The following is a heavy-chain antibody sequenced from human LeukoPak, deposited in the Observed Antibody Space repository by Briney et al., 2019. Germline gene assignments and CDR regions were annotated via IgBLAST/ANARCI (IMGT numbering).Heavy chain of an antibody. CDR3: ARLSSGVVTAALDY. D-gene: IGHD4-23*01. CDR1: GYTFTSYG. Sequence: GASVKVSCKASGYTFTSYGISWVRQAPGQGLEWMGWISAYNGNTNYAQKLQGRVTMTTDTSTSTAYMELRSLRSDDTAVYYCARLSSGVVTAALDYWGQGTLVTVSS. V-gene: IGHV1-18*01. J-gene: IGHJ4*02. CDR2: ISAYNGNT.